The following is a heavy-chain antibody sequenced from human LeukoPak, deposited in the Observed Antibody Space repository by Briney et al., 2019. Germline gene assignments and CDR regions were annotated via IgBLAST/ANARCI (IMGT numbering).Heavy chain of an antibody. D-gene: IGHD3-10*01. Sequence: SETLSLTCAVYGGSFSGYYWSWIRQPPGKGLEWIGEINHSGSTNYNPSLKSRVTISVDTSKNQFSLKLSSVTAADTAVYYCARGLGFGEFPFDYWGQGTLVTVSS. CDR1: GGSFSGYY. J-gene: IGHJ4*02. CDR3: ARGLGFGEFPFDY. V-gene: IGHV4-34*01. CDR2: INHSGST.